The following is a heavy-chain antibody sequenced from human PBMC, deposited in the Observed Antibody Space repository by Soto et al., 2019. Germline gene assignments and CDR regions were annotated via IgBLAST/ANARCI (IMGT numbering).Heavy chain of an antibody. CDR2: IYHSGST. CDR3: ARGIAARPEVWFDP. Sequence: SETLSLTCAVSGGSISSGGYSWSWIRQPPGKGLEWIGYIYHSGSTYYNPSLKSRVTISVDRSKNQFSLKLSSVTAADTAVYYCARGIAARPEVWFDPWGQGTLVTVSS. V-gene: IGHV4-30-2*01. D-gene: IGHD6-6*01. J-gene: IGHJ5*02. CDR1: GGSISSGGYS.